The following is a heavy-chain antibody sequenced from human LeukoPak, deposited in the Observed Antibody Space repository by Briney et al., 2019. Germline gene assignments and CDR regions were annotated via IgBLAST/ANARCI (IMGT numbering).Heavy chain of an antibody. CDR3: ARRGGGFYCRGGSCWFDY. D-gene: IGHD2-15*01. J-gene: IGHJ4*02. Sequence: SETLSLTCTVSGGSISSSSYYWGWIRQPPEKGLEWIGSIYYSGSTYYNPSLKSRVTISVDTSKNQFSLKLSTVTAADTAVYYCARRGGGFYCRGGSCWFDYWGQGTLVTVSS. CDR2: IYYSGST. V-gene: IGHV4-39*01. CDR1: GGSISSSSYY.